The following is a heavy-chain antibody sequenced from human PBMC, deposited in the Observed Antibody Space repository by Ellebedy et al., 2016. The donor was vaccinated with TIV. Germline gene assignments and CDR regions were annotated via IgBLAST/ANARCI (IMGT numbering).Heavy chain of an antibody. CDR3: ATDRGDCTSTGGSCYHAFDN. CDR2: IKSKTDGGTT. J-gene: IGHJ3*02. CDR1: GFGFSNAW. V-gene: IGHV3-15*07. D-gene: IGHD2-2*01. Sequence: GESLKISXAASGFGFSNAWMHWVRQAPGKGLEWVGRIKSKTDGGTTDYAAPVKGRYTISRDDSKNTLYLQMNSLKIEDTAVYYCATDRGDCTSTGGSCYHAFDNWGQGTMVTVSS.